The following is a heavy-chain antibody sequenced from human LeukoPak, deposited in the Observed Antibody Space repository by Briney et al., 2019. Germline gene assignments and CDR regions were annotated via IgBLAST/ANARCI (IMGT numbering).Heavy chain of an antibody. D-gene: IGHD3-9*01. Sequence: PSETLSLTCTVSGGSISSGDYYWSWIRQPPGKGLEWIGYIYYSGSTYYNPSLKSRVTISVDTSKNQFSLKLSSVTAADTAVYYCARDRHYDILTDTENNWFDPWGQGTLVTVSS. J-gene: IGHJ5*02. CDR1: GGSISSGDYY. CDR2: IYYSGST. CDR3: ARDRHYDILTDTENNWFDP. V-gene: IGHV4-30-4*01.